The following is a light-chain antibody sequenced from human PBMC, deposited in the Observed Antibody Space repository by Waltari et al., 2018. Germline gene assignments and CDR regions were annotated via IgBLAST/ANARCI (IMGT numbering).Light chain of an antibody. V-gene: IGKV3-11*01. CDR1: QSVSSY. CDR3: QQRSNWFT. CDR2: DAS. J-gene: IGKJ4*01. Sequence: EIVLTQSPATLYLSPGERATLSCRASQSVSSYLAWYQQKPGQAPRLLIYDASNRATGIPGRFSGSGSGTDFTLTISSLEPEDFAVYYCQQRSNWFTFGGGTKVEIK.